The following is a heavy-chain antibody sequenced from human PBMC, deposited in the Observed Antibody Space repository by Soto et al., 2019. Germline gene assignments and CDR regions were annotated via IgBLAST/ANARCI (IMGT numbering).Heavy chain of an antibody. CDR3: ARGLTTVYLMRRYYAFDI. D-gene: IGHD4-4*01. CDR2: SKRSGNT. J-gene: IGHJ3*02. CDR1: GGYFHDDY. Sequence: QVQLQQWGAGLLKPSETLSLTCGVYGGYFHDDYWSWIRHSPGKGLEWIGESKRSGNTDYNPALGSRVSTSIDLSKHQFALSLTSVTAADTAVYYCARGLTTVYLMRRYYAFDIWSQGTMVTVSS. V-gene: IGHV4-34*01.